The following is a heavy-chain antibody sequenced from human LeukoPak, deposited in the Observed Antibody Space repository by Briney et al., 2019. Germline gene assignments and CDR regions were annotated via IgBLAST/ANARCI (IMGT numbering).Heavy chain of an antibody. CDR1: GFTVSSDY. J-gene: IGHJ4*02. CDR3: AKGPQHSTYWYRFDS. V-gene: IGHV3-53*01. CDR2: IYSGGLT. D-gene: IGHD6-13*01. Sequence: GGSLRLSCAASGFTVSSDYMTWVRQAPGKGLEWVSVIYSGGLTSYADSVKGRFPISRDNSKHTLSLLMNSVRAEDTAVYYCAKGPQHSTYWYRFDSWGQGTLVSVSS.